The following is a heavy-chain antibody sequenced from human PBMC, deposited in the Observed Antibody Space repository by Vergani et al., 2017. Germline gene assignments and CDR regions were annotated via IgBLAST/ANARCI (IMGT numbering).Heavy chain of an antibody. V-gene: IGHV1-3*01. D-gene: IGHD5-18*01. Sequence: QVQLVQSGAEVKKPGASVKVSCKASGYTFTGYYMHWVRQAPGQGLEWMGWINAGNGNTKYSQKFQGRVTITRDTSASTAYMELSSLRSEDTAVYYCARDPRGIQLWLRGWFDPWGQGTLVTVSS. J-gene: IGHJ5*02. CDR2: INAGNGNT. CDR1: GYTFTGYY. CDR3: ARDPRGIQLWLRGWFDP.